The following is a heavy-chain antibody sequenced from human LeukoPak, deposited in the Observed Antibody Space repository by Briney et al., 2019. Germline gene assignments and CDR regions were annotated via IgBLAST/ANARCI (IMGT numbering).Heavy chain of an antibody. CDR3: ATTYYYDSSGYLRDAFDI. CDR1: GYSFTSYW. CDR2: IYPGDSDT. V-gene: IGHV5-51*01. D-gene: IGHD3-22*01. J-gene: IGHJ3*02. Sequence: GESPKISCKGSGYSFTSYWIGWVRQMPGKGLEWMGIIYPGDSDTRYSPSFQGQVTISADKSISTAYLQWSSLKASDTAMYYCATTYYYDSSGYLRDAFDIWGQGTMVTVSS.